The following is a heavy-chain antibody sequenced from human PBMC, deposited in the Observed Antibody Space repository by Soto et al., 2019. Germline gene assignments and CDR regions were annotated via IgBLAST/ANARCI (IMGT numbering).Heavy chain of an antibody. V-gene: IGHV3-33*01. D-gene: IGHD3-22*01. J-gene: IGHJ3*02. CDR1: GFTFSSYG. CDR3: ARDQGCYDSSGYYDDAFDI. Sequence: QVQLVESGGGVVQPGRSLRLSCAASGFTFSSYGMHWVRQAPGKGLEWVAVIWYDGSNKYYADSVKGRFTISRDNSKNTLNLQMNSLRDEDTAVYYCARDQGCYDSSGYYDDAFDIWGQGTMVTVSS. CDR2: IWYDGSNK.